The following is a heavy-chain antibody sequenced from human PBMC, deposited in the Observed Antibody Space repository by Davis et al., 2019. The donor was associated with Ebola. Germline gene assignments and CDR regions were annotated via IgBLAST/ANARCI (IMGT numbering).Heavy chain of an antibody. CDR1: GLTFRGYA. V-gene: IGHV3-23*01. CDR3: ARVRSDAYLDYYYYGMDV. CDR2: ITSGRDT. Sequence: GESLKISCVASGLTFRGYAMSWVRQAPGKGLEWVSSITSGRDTYYADSVKGRFTISRDTSKNTLYLQMNSLRAEDTGIYYCARVRSDAYLDYYYYGMDVWGKGTTVTVSA. D-gene: IGHD3-16*01. J-gene: IGHJ6*04.